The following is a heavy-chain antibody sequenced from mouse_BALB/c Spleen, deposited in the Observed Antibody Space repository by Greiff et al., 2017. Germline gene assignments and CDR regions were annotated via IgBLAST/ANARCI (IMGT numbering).Heavy chain of an antibody. CDR3: ARCYHAMDY. J-gene: IGHJ4*01. Sequence: QVQLQQPGAELVKPGASVKLSCKASGYTFTSYWMHWVKQRPGQGLEWIGEINPSNGRTNYNEKFKSKATLTVDKSSSTAYMQLSSLTSEVSAVYYCARCYHAMDYWGQGTSVTVSS. CDR1: GYTFTSYW. CDR2: INPSNGRT. V-gene: IGHV1S81*02.